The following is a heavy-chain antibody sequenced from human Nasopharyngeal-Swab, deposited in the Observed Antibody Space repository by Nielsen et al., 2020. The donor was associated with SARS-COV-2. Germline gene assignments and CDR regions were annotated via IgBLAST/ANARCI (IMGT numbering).Heavy chain of an antibody. J-gene: IGHJ6*03. CDR2: ISTGGTT. D-gene: IGHD3-10*01. Sequence: GESLKISCAASGFTVTYNYMSWVRQAPGKGLEWVPLISTGGTTSYADSVKGRFTMSRDISKNTLYLQMNSLRAEDTAVYYCARDRGFDGYYYMDVWGKGTTVTVSS. CDR3: ARDRGFDGYYYMDV. CDR1: GFTVTYNY. V-gene: IGHV3-53*01.